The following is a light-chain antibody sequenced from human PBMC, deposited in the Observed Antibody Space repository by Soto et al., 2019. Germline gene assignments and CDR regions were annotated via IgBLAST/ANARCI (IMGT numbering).Light chain of an antibody. J-gene: IGKJ5*01. Sequence: DIQMTQSPSTLFACVGDRVTITFGAIQSVRNWLAWYQQKPGRAPQLLIYDSSTLEPGVPSRFRGSGSGTEFTLTISRLEPEDFSVYYCQQYGSSPPWATFGQGTRLEIK. CDR2: DSS. CDR3: QQYGSSPPWAT. CDR1: QSVRNW. V-gene: IGKV1-5*01.